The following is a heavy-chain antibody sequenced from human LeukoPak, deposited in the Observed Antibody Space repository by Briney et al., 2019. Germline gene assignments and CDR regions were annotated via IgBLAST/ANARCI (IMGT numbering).Heavy chain of an antibody. V-gene: IGHV4-39*07. CDR3: ARVRSGWHYYYYYMDV. CDR2: IYYSGST. J-gene: IGHJ6*03. D-gene: IGHD6-19*01. Sequence: PSETLSLTCTVSGGSISSSSYYWGWIRQPPGKGLEWIGSIYYSGSTYYNPSLKSRVTISADTSKNQFSLKLSSVTAADTAVYYCARVRSGWHYYYYYMDVWGKGTTVTVSS. CDR1: GGSISSSSYY.